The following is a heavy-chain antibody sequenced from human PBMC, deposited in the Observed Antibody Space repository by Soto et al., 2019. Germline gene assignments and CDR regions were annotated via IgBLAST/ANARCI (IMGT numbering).Heavy chain of an antibody. CDR2: ISGSGDST. CDR1: GFNFSRYA. Sequence: GGLLRLSCAASGFNFSRYAMSRVSQAPGKGLERVSAISGSGDSTYYAVSVKGRFTISRDNSKNSLYLQMNSLRAEDTAEYFCANRAVAATYPHRYYFDYWGQGIQVTVSS. CDR3: ANRAVAATYPHRYYFDY. V-gene: IGHV3-23*01. J-gene: IGHJ4*02. D-gene: IGHD6-13*01.